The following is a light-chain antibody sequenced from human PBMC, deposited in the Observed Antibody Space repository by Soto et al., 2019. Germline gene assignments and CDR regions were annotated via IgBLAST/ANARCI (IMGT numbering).Light chain of an antibody. CDR2: AAS. CDR1: QDIKTY. V-gene: IGKV1-27*01. CDR3: QKYNSAPWT. J-gene: IGKJ1*01. Sequence: DTQMTQSPSSLSASLGDIVTITCRASQDIKTYLAWYQQKAGKGPRLLIYAASTLQSGVPSRFSGRGSGTDFTLTISSLQPEDVAIYYCQKYNSAPWTFGQGTKVEI.